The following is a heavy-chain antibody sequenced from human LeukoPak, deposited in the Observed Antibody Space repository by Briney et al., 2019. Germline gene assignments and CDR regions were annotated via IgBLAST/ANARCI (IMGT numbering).Heavy chain of an antibody. J-gene: IGHJ3*02. Sequence: GGSLRLSCAASGFTFSDYYMSWIRQAPGKGLEWVSYISSSSDTIYYADSVEGRFTISRDNAKNLLYLQMNSLRAEDTAVYYCARARIQLWLEDAFDIWGQGTMVTVSS. CDR2: ISSSSDTI. CDR3: ARARIQLWLEDAFDI. D-gene: IGHD5-18*01. V-gene: IGHV3-11*04. CDR1: GFTFSDYY.